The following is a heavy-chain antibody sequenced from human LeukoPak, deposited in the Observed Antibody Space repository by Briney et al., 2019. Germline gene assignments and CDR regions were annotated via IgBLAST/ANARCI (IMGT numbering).Heavy chain of an antibody. Sequence: KPSETLSLTCTVSGVSISSFFWSWVRQPAGKGVEWVGRIYTRGGTNYNPSLKSRVTVSVDTSKNHFSLELSSVTATDTAVYYCARDLRGDGGHFDYWGQGTLVTVSS. D-gene: IGHD4-23*01. CDR3: ARDLRGDGGHFDY. J-gene: IGHJ4*02. CDR1: GVSISSFF. V-gene: IGHV4-4*07. CDR2: IYTRGGT.